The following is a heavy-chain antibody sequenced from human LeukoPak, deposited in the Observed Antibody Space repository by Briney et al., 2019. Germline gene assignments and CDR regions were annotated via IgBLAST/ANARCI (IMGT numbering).Heavy chain of an antibody. CDR3: AREKYCSSTSCYRGAFDI. V-gene: IGHV3-21*01. CDR2: ISSSSSYI. CDR1: GFTFSSYS. J-gene: IGHJ3*02. D-gene: IGHD2-2*02. Sequence: GGSLRLSCAASGFTFSSYSMNWVRQAPGKGLEWVSSISSSSSYIYYADPVKGRFTISRDNAKNSLYLQMNSLRAEDTAVYYCAREKYCSSTSCYRGAFDIWGQGTMVTVSS.